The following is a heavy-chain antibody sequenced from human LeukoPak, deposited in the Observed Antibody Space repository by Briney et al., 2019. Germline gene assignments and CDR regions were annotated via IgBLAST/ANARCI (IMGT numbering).Heavy chain of an antibody. Sequence: ASVRVSCKASGFTFTDFGFNWVRQAPGQTLEWVGWISGYNGHTSYSPSFQGRLTLTTDISTSTAHMDLTSLKTDDTAVYYCARLLKGDSGYYYYGMDVWGQGTTVTVSS. CDR3: ARLLKGDSGYYYYGMDV. V-gene: IGHV1-18*01. CDR1: GFTFTDFG. CDR2: ISGYNGHT. D-gene: IGHD1-26*01. J-gene: IGHJ6*02.